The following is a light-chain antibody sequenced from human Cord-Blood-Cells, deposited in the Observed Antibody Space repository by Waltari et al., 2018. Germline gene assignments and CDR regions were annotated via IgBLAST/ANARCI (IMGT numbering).Light chain of an antibody. J-gene: IGLJ1*01. CDR3: QSADSSGTYV. CDR1: ALPKQY. CDR2: NDS. Sequence: SYELTQPPSVSVSPGQTARITCPGDALPKQYAYWYQQKPGQAPGLRIYNDSEGPSGIPERFSGASAGTTVTLTISGVQAEDEADYCGQSADSSGTYVFGTGTKVTVL. V-gene: IGLV3-25*03.